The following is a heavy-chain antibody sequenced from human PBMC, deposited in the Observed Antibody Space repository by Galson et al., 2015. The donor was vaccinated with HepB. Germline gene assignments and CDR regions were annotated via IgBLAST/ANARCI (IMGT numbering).Heavy chain of an antibody. CDR2: ISNTHDNT. Sequence: SLRLSCAASGFTFNIYPMTWVRQAPGKGLEWVSLISNTHDNTYYADSVKGRFTISRDSSKNTLYLQMNSLRAEDTALYFCAQHSSGTNFNWGQGTLVTVSS. CDR1: GFTFNIYP. D-gene: IGHD6-19*01. V-gene: IGHV3-23*01. J-gene: IGHJ4*02. CDR3: AQHSSGTNFN.